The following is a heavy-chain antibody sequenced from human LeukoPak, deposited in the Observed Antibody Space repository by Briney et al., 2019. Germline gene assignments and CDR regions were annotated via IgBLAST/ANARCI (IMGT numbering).Heavy chain of an antibody. CDR2: INPSGGST. CDR1: GYTFTSYY. V-gene: IGHV1-46*01. D-gene: IGHD3-22*01. CDR3: ARERPTYYYDSSGYSA. Sequence: ASVKVSCKASGYTFTSYYMHWVRQAPGQGLEWMGIINPSGGSTSYAQKFQGRVTMTRDTSTSTVYMELSSLRSEDTAVYYCARERPTYYYDSSGYSAWGQGTLVTVSS. J-gene: IGHJ5*02.